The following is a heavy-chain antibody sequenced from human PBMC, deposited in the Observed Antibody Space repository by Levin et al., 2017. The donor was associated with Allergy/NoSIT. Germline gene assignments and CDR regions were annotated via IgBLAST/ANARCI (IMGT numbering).Heavy chain of an antibody. D-gene: IGHD3-22*01. J-gene: IGHJ4*02. CDR3: ARGRHYDSSGLVDY. V-gene: IGHV1-8*01. CDR2: MNPNSGNT. CDR1: GYTFTSYD. Sequence: ASVKVSCKASGYTFTSYDINWVRQATGQGLEWMGWMNPNSGNTGYAQKFQGRVTTTRTTSISTAYMVLSSLRSEDTAVYYCARGRHYDSSGLVDYWGQGTLVTVSS.